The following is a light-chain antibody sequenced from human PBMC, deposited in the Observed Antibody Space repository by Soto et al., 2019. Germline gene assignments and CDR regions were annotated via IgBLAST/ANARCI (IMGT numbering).Light chain of an antibody. J-gene: IGLJ1*01. V-gene: IGLV7-46*01. CDR3: SLSYTGRLYV. Sequence: QAVVTQEPSLTVSPGGTVTLTCGSSTGPVTNGHFPYWFQQKPGQAPRPLIYDTDNKHSWTPARFSASLLGDKAALTLSGALPADEAAYYCSLSYTGRLYVFGPGTKLTVL. CDR2: DTD. CDR1: TGPVTNGHF.